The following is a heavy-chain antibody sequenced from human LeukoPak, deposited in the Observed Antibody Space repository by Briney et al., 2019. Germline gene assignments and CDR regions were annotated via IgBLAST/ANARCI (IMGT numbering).Heavy chain of an antibody. CDR1: GFTFSSYS. J-gene: IGHJ6*03. Sequence: PGGSLRLSCAASGFTFSSYSMNWVRQAPGKGLEWVSYISSSSSTIYYADSVKGRFTISRDNAKNSLYLQMNSLRAEDTAAYYCARDHIVVVPAAMRGDDYYYYYMDVWGKGTTVTVSS. D-gene: IGHD2-2*01. V-gene: IGHV3-48*01. CDR2: ISSSSSTI. CDR3: ARDHIVVVPAAMRGDDYYYYYMDV.